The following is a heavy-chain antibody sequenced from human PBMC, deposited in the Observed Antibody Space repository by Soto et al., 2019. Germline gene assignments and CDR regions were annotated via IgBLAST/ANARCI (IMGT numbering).Heavy chain of an antibody. CDR3: AKDIKTSSSSNYYYYGMDV. Sequence: EVQLVESGGGLVQPGRSLRLSCAASGFTFDDYAMHWVRQAPGKGLEWVSGISWNSGSIGYADSVKGRFTISRDNAKNSLYLQMNSLRAEDTALYYCAKDIKTSSSSNYYYYGMDVWGQGTTVTVSS. CDR1: GFTFDDYA. D-gene: IGHD6-6*01. V-gene: IGHV3-9*01. CDR2: ISWNSGSI. J-gene: IGHJ6*02.